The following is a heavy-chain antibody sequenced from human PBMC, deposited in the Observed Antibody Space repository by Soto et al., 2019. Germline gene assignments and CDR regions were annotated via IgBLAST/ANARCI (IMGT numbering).Heavy chain of an antibody. CDR3: AKGRYSGYDSPPDN. D-gene: IGHD5-12*01. Sequence: EVQLVESGGDLVQPGGSLRLSCAASEFTFSSYWMHWVRQAPGKGLVWVSRISSDGTGTSYADSVKGRFTISRDNAKNTLYLQMNSLRDEDTAVYYCAKGRYSGYDSPPDNWGQRTLVTVSS. CDR1: EFTFSSYW. V-gene: IGHV3-74*01. CDR2: ISSDGTGT. J-gene: IGHJ4*02.